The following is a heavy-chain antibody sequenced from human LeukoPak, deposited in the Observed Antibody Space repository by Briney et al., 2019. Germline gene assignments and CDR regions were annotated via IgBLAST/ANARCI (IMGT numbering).Heavy chain of an antibody. Sequence: GASVKVSCKASGYTFTSYGISWVRQAPGQGLEWMGWINTNSGGTNYAQKFQGRVTMTRDTSISTAYMELSRLRSDDTAVYYCARGPGRPEYCTNGVCRGFDYYYYYMDVWGKGTTVTVSS. CDR2: INTNSGGT. CDR3: ARGPGRPEYCTNGVCRGFDYYYYYMDV. D-gene: IGHD2-8*01. CDR1: GYTFTSYG. J-gene: IGHJ6*03. V-gene: IGHV1-2*02.